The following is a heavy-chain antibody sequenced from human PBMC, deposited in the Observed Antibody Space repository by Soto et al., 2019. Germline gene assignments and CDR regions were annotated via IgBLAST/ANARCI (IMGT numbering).Heavy chain of an antibody. D-gene: IGHD2-2*01. V-gene: IGHV1-69*02. J-gene: IGHJ4*02. CDR2: IIPTLDIA. Sequence: SVKVSCKASGGTFSSYSITWVRQAPGQGLEWMGRIIPTLDIANYAQKFQGRVTITADESTSTAYMELSSLRSEDTAVYYCASTKRYCSSTTCYAEFDYWGQGTLVTVSS. CDR3: ASTKRYCSSTTCYAEFDY. CDR1: GGTFSSYS.